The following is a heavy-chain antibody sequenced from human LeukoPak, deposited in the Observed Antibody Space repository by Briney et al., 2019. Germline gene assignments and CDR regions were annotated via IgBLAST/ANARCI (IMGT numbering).Heavy chain of an antibody. CDR1: GFTFSSYA. CDR2: ISYDGSNK. J-gene: IGHJ5*01. D-gene: IGHD4-17*01. Sequence: PGRSLRLSCAASGFTFSSYAMHWVRQAPGKGLEWVAVISYDGSNKYYADSVKGRFTISRDNSRNTLYLQMNGLTAEDTAMYYCAKEDYRDHTTGFDSWGQGTLVTVSS. CDR3: AKEDYRDHTTGFDS. V-gene: IGHV3-30-3*01.